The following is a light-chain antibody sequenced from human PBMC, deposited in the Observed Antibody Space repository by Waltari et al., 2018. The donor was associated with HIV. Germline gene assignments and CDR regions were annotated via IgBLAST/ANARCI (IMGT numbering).Light chain of an antibody. CDR2: RNN. J-gene: IGLJ1*01. CDR3: AAWDDSPYV. Sequence: QSVLTQSPSASGTPGQRVTISCSGSSSHIGSNYVYWYQQLPGTAPKLLIYRNNQRPSGVPDRFSGSKSGTSASLAINGLRYEDEADYYCAAWDDSPYVFGTGTKVTVL. V-gene: IGLV1-47*01. CDR1: SSHIGSNY.